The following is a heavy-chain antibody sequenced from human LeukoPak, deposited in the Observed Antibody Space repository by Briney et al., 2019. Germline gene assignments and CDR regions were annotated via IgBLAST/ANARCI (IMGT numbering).Heavy chain of an antibody. J-gene: IGHJ4*02. Sequence: GASVKVSCKASGYTFTSYGISWVRQAPGQGLEWMGWISAYNGNTNYAQKLQGRVTMTTDTSTSTAYMELRSLRSDDTAVYYCARDSSIAVAHTADYWGQGTLVTVSS. CDR3: ARDSSIAVAHTADY. V-gene: IGHV1-18*01. CDR1: GYTFTSYG. CDR2: ISAYNGNT. D-gene: IGHD6-19*01.